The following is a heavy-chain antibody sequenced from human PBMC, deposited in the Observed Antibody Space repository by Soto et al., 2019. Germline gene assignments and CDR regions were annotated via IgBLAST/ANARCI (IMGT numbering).Heavy chain of an antibody. D-gene: IGHD2-15*01. J-gene: IGHJ4*02. Sequence: GESLKISCKGSGYTFTSYWIGWVRQMPGEGLEWMGVIYPSDSDIRYSPSFQGKVTISADKSITTAYLQWSSLKAADTAMYYCVRSGTSSGRFSDYWGQGTLVTVS. V-gene: IGHV5-51*01. CDR1: GYTFTSYW. CDR3: VRSGTSSGRFSDY. CDR2: IYPSDSDI.